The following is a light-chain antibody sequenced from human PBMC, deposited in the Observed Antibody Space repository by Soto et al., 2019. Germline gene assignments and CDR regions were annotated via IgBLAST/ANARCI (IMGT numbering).Light chain of an antibody. CDR2: EGT. Sequence: QSALAQPASVSGSPGQSITISCTGTSSDVGTYNLVSWYQQHPGKAPKLIIYEGTKRPSEVSHRFSASKSGNTASLTISGLQAEDEADYYCCSYAGSSTYVFGTGTKLTVL. J-gene: IGLJ1*01. CDR3: CSYAGSSTYV. CDR1: SSDVGTYNL. V-gene: IGLV2-23*01.